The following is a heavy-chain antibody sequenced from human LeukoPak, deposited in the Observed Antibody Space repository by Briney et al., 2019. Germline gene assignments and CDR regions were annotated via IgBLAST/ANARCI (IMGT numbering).Heavy chain of an antibody. V-gene: IGHV1-69*04. CDR3: ARDRAKWLRFFDYYYGMDV. D-gene: IGHD5-12*01. J-gene: IGHJ6*02. Sequence: SVRVSCKASGGTFSSYAISWVRQAPGQGLEWMGRIIPILGIANYAQKFQGRVTITADKSTSTAYMELSSLRSEDTAVYYCARDRAKWLRFFDYYYGMDVWGQGTTVTASS. CDR1: GGTFSSYA. CDR2: IIPILGIA.